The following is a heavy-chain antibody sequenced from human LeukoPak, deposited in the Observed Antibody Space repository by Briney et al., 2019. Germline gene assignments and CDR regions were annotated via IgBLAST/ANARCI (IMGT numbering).Heavy chain of an antibody. Sequence: KPSETLSLTCTVSGGSISSYYWSWIRQPPGKGLEWIGYIYYSGSTNYNPSLKSRVTISVDTSKNQFSLKLSSVTAADTAVYYCTRGRGSGRSQVTYFDYWGQGTLVTVSS. CDR2: IYYSGST. CDR3: TRGRGSGRSQVTYFDY. V-gene: IGHV4-59*01. CDR1: GGSISSYY. D-gene: IGHD3-10*01. J-gene: IGHJ4*02.